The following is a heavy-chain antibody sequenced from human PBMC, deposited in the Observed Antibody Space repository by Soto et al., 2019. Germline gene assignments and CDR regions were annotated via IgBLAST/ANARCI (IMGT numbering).Heavy chain of an antibody. V-gene: IGHV4-4*02. Sequence: PSETLSLTCAVSSGSISSSNWWSWVRQPPGKGLEWIGEIYHSGSTNYNPSLKSRVTISVDKSKNQFSLKLSSVTAADTAVYYCVRYCSSTSCYRGAFDIWGQGTMVTVSS. CDR3: VRYCSSTSCYRGAFDI. D-gene: IGHD2-2*02. J-gene: IGHJ3*02. CDR2: IYHSGST. CDR1: SGSISSSNW.